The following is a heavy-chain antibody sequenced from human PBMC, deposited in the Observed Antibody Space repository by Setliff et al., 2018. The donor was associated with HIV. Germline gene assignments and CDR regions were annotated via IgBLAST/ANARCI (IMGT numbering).Heavy chain of an antibody. CDR3: ASGEYSYGYRFDY. V-gene: IGHV4-31*03. D-gene: IGHD5-18*01. J-gene: IGHJ4*02. CDR2: IYYSGST. CDR1: GGSISSGGYY. Sequence: SETLSLTCTVSGGSISSGGYYWSWIRQHPGKGLEWIGYIYYSGSTYYNPSLKSRVTISVDTSKNQFSLKLTSVTPADTAVYYCASGEYSYGYRFDYWGQGTLVTVSS.